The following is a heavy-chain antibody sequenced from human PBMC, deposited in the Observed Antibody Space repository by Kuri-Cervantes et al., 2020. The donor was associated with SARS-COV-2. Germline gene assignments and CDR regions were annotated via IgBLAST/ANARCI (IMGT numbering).Heavy chain of an antibody. Sequence: GGSLRLSCAASGFTFSSYSMNWVRQAPGKGLEWVSSISSSSSYIYYADSVKGRFTISRDNAKNSLYLQMNSLRAEGTAVYYCARDPKLGLPPAWGQGTLVTVSS. J-gene: IGHJ5*02. CDR3: ARDPKLGLPPA. CDR2: ISSSSSYI. CDR1: GFTFSSYS. V-gene: IGHV3-21*06. D-gene: IGHD1-7*01.